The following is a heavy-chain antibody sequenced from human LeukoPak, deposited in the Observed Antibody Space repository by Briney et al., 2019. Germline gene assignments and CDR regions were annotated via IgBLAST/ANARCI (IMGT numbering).Heavy chain of an antibody. CDR1: GGSISSSSYY. D-gene: IGHD3-9*01. CDR2: INHSGST. CDR3: ARAVLTGYYISTIFDY. V-gene: IGHV4-39*07. J-gene: IGHJ4*02. Sequence: PSETLSLTCTVSGGSISSSSYYWGWIRQPPGKGPEWIGEINHSGSTNYNPSLKSRVTISVDTSKNQFSLKLSSVTAADTAVYYCARAVLTGYYISTIFDYWGQGTLVTVSS.